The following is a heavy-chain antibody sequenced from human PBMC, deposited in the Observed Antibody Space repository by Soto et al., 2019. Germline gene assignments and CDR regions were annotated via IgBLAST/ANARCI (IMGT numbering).Heavy chain of an antibody. V-gene: IGHV1-18*01. Sequence: QVHLVQSGAEVKKPGASVKVSCKASGYTFTSYGITWVRQAPGQGLEWMGWISAHNGNTDYAQKLQGRVIVTRDTSTSTAYMELRSLLSDDTAVYYCARGRYGAYWGQGALVTVYS. CDR1: GYTFTSYG. J-gene: IGHJ4*02. D-gene: IGHD3-10*01. CDR2: ISAHNGNT. CDR3: ARGRYGAY.